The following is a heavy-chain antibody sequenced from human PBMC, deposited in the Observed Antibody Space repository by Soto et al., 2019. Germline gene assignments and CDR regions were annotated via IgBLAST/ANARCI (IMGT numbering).Heavy chain of an antibody. Sequence: GGSLRLSCAASGFTFSNAWMSWVRQAPGKGLEWVGRIKSKTDGGTTDYAAPVKGRFTISRDDSKNTLYLQMNSLKTEDTAVYYCTTTSGYCSSTSCRYYYYYYMDVWGKGTTVTVSS. J-gene: IGHJ6*03. CDR1: GFTFSNAW. D-gene: IGHD2-2*01. CDR3: TTTSGYCSSTSCRYYYYYYMDV. V-gene: IGHV3-15*01. CDR2: IKSKTDGGTT.